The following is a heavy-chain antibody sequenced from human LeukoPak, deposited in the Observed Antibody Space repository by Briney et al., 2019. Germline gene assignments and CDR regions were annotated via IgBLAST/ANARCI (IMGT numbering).Heavy chain of an antibody. J-gene: IGHJ5*02. Sequence: SETLSLTCAVYGGSFSGSYWSWIRQPPAQGLEFIGEIDHPGSANYNQSRYNTSLKSRVTISIDTSKNQISLQLSSVTAADTAVYDCARGLYSGSGYCSTYNWFYPWGNRTLVTASS. CDR3: ARGLYSGSGYCSTYNWFYP. V-gene: IGHV4-34*01. CDR2: IDHPGSA. D-gene: IGHD3-10*01. CDR1: GGSFSGSY.